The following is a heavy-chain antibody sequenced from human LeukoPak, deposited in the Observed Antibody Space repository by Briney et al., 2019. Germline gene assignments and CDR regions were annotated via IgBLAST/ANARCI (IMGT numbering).Heavy chain of an antibody. J-gene: IGHJ4*02. V-gene: IGHV3-7*01. CDR3: ARGLGYSYGYTDY. Sequence: GGSLRLSCAASGFTFSTYWMSWVRQAPGKGLEWVANIKQDGSEKYYVDSVKGRFTISRDNAKNSLYLQMNSLRAEDTAVYYRARGLGYSYGYTDYWGQGTLVTVSS. CDR2: IKQDGSEK. CDR1: GFTFSTYW. D-gene: IGHD5-18*01.